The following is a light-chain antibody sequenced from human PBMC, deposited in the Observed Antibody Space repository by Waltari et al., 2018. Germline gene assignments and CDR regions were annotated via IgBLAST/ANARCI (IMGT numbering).Light chain of an antibody. CDR1: HSNIGNNY. CDR2: GDR. J-gene: IGLJ7*01. Sequence: QSVLTQPPSVSAAPGQRVTISCSGGHSNIGNNYVSWYRQFPGTAPNLLIYGDRRRPSGVPARFAGSKSGTSATLDITGLQAVDEADYYCGTWDSSLSGAVFGGGTHLTVL. V-gene: IGLV1-51*02. CDR3: GTWDSSLSGAV.